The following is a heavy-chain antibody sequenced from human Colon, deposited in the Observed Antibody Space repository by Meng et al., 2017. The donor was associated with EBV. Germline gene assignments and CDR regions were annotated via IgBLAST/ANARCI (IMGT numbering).Heavy chain of an antibody. CDR2: FYFDGTI. CDR1: GHSIRRSFHY. J-gene: IGHJ4*02. CDR3: ARRQCGAAFDY. V-gene: IGHV4-39*06. D-gene: IGHD6-19*01. Sequence: RLQRRVSGPGLDKPAETRALPRSFFGHSIRRSFHYWGWIRQSPGKGLEWLVSFYFDGTIYYNPSRESRLTISKDTSKNQFSLRLTSLTAADTAVYYCARRQCGAAFDYWGQGTLVTVSS.